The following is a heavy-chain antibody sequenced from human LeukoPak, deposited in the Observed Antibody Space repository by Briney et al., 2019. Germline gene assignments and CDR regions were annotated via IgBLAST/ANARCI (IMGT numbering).Heavy chain of an antibody. J-gene: IGHJ4*02. Sequence: GGSLRLSCAASGFTFSSYDMHWVRQVTGKGLEWVSAIGTAGDTYYPGSVKGRFTISRENAKNSLYLQMNSLRAGDTAVYYCARAVKYGSGSPYYFDYWGQGTLVTVSS. V-gene: IGHV3-13*01. D-gene: IGHD3-10*01. CDR3: ARAVKYGSGSPYYFDY. CDR2: IGTAGDT. CDR1: GFTFSSYD.